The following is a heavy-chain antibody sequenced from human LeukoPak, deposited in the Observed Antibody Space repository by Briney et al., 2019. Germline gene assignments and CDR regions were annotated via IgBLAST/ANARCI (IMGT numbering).Heavy chain of an antibody. D-gene: IGHD3-3*01. CDR2: ISWNSGSI. Sequence: PGGSLRLSCAASGFTFDDYAMHWVRQAPGKGLEWVSGISWNSGSIGYADSVKGRFTISRDNAKNSLYLQMNSLRAEDTALYCCAKDPTPLLESDHWFDPWGQGTLVTVSS. CDR3: AKDPTPLLESDHWFDP. CDR1: GFTFDDYA. J-gene: IGHJ5*02. V-gene: IGHV3-9*01.